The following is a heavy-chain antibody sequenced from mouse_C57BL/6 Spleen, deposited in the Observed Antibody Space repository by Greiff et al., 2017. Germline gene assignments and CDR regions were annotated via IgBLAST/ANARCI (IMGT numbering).Heavy chain of an antibody. J-gene: IGHJ2*01. V-gene: IGHV1-81*01. Sequence: QVQLQQSGAELARPGASVKLSCKASVYTFTSYGISWVKQRTGQGLEWIGEIYPRSGNTYYNEKFKGKATLTADKSSSTAYMELRSLTSEDSAVYFCARSGDGSSFFDYWGQGTTLTVSS. D-gene: IGHD1-1*01. CDR3: ARSGDGSSFFDY. CDR2: IYPRSGNT. CDR1: VYTFTSYG.